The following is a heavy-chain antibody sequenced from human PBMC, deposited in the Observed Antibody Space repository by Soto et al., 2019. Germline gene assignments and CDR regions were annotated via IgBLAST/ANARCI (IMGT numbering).Heavy chain of an antibody. J-gene: IGHJ4*02. CDR2: ISGSGENT. Sequence: EVQLLESGGGLVQPGGSLRLSCAASGFTFSIYGLNWVRQAPGKGLEWVSAISGSGENTYYADSVKGRFTISRDNPKNTLYLQMNSLRAEDTAVYYCARPLGSESYLPFDYWGQGTLVTVSS. V-gene: IGHV3-23*01. CDR3: ARPLGSESYLPFDY. CDR1: GFTFSIYG. D-gene: IGHD3-10*01.